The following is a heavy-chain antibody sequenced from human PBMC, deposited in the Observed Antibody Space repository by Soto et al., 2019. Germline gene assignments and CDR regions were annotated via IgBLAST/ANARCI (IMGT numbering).Heavy chain of an antibody. CDR1: VGSFSGYY. CDR3: ARDCSSTSCYTPFYYYGMDV. J-gene: IGHJ6*02. Sequence: PSETLSLTCAVYVGSFSGYYWSWIRQPAGKGLEWIGRIYTSGSTNYNPSLKSRVTMSVDTSKNQFSLKLSSVTAADTAVYYCARDCSSTSCYTPFYYYGMDVWGQGTTVTVSS. D-gene: IGHD2-2*02. V-gene: IGHV4-4*07. CDR2: IYTSGST.